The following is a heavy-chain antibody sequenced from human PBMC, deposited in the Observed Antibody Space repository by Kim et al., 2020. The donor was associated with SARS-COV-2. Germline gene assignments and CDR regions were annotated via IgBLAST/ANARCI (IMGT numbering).Heavy chain of an antibody. D-gene: IGHD3-22*01. Sequence: GGSLRLSCAASGFTFSSYSMNWVRQAPGKGLEWVSYISSSSSTIYYADSVKGRFTISRDNAKNSLYLQMNSLRAEDTAVYYCARVYYDSSGYQYFDYWGQGTLVTVSS. CDR3: ARVYYDSSGYQYFDY. CDR2: ISSSSSTI. J-gene: IGHJ4*02. CDR1: GFTFSSYS. V-gene: IGHV3-48*04.